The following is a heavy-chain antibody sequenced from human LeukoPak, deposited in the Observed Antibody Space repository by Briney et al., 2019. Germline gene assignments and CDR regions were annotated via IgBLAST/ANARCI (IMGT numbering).Heavy chain of an antibody. Sequence: GGSLRLSCAASGFTFSSYWMHWVRQAPGKGLEWVANIKQDGSEKYYVASVKGRLTISRDNAKNSLYLQMDSLRADDTAVYYCAREALYCSSTSALCGMDVWGQGTTVTVSS. CDR1: GFTFSSYW. CDR3: AREALYCSSTSALCGMDV. J-gene: IGHJ6*02. D-gene: IGHD2-2*01. V-gene: IGHV3-7*01. CDR2: IKQDGSEK.